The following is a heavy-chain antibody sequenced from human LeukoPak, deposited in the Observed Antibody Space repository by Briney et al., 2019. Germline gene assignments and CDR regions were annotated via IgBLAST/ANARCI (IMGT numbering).Heavy chain of an antibody. CDR3: AKDPADDYYYYGMDV. J-gene: IGHJ6*02. D-gene: IGHD2-2*01. Sequence: PGGSLRLSCAASGFTFDDYAMHWVRQAPGKGLEWVSLISGDGGSTYYADSVKGRFTISRDNSKNSLYLQMNSLRTEDTALYYCAKDPADDYYYYGMDVWGQGTTVTVSS. V-gene: IGHV3-43*02. CDR2: ISGDGGST. CDR1: GFTFDDYA.